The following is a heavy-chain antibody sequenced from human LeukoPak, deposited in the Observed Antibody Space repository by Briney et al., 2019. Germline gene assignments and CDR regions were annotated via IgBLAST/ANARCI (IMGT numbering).Heavy chain of an antibody. CDR2: IWYDGSNK. CDR3: AKDRSGSGYFDF. J-gene: IGHJ4*02. V-gene: IGHV3-33*06. D-gene: IGHD3-22*01. Sequence: GGSLRLSCAASGFTFSSYGMHWVRQAPGKGLEWVAVIWYDGSNKYYADSVKGRFTISRDNSKNTLYLQMNSLRAEDTAVYYCAKDRSGSGYFDFWGQGILVTVSS. CDR1: GFTFSSYG.